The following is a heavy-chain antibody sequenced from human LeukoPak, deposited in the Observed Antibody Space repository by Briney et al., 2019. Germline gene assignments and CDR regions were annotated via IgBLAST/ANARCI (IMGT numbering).Heavy chain of an antibody. CDR3: ARQNDFRLVY. V-gene: IGHV5-51*01. D-gene: IGHD3-3*01. CDR2: IYPGDSDT. J-gene: IGHJ4*02. CDR1: GYTFSSYC. Sequence: GEPLRISCKGSGYTFSSYCIGWVRQMPGKGLEWMGIIYPGDSDTRYTPSLQRQVTISVDTALGTAYLQSSSLKASDTAIYSYARQNDFRLVYWGEGKLVTVSS.